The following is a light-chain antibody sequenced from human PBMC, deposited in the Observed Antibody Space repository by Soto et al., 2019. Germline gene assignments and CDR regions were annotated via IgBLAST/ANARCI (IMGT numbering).Light chain of an antibody. V-gene: IGLV2-14*03. Sequence: QSVLTQPASVSGSPGQSITISCTGTSSDVGGYDYVSWYQQHPGKAPKLVIFDVSNRPSGVSHRFSGSKSDNTASLTISGLQAEDEADYYCTSHTNNSVVFGGGTKLTVL. J-gene: IGLJ2*01. CDR3: TSHTNNSVV. CDR2: DVS. CDR1: SSDVGGYDY.